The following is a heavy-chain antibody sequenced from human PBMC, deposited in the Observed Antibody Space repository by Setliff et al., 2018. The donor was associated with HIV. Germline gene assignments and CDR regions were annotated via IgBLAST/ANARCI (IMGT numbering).Heavy chain of an antibody. CDR2: ISGAGATT. J-gene: IGHJ4*02. V-gene: IGHV3-23*01. Sequence: GALRLSCEASGFTFSSYTMNWVRQAPGKALKWVAGISGAGATTYYADSVKGRFTISRDNSKDTLYLQMNSLRAEDTAVYYCMYGGRTATTHWGQGTLVTVSS. CDR1: GFTFSSYT. D-gene: IGHD4-17*01. CDR3: MYGGRTATTH.